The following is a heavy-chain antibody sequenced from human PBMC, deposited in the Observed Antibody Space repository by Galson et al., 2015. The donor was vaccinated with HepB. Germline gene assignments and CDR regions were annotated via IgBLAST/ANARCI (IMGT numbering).Heavy chain of an antibody. Sequence: TLSLTCTVSGDSISSSSYFWDWIRQPPGKGLEWIGSIYYSGNTYYNPSLKSRVTISLDTSKSQFSLKVTSVTAADTAVYYCAREYSGRFLGPRTRFDYWGQGTLVTVSS. J-gene: IGHJ4*02. CDR1: GDSISSSSYF. CDR3: AREYSGRFLGPRTRFDY. V-gene: IGHV4-39*07. D-gene: IGHD1-26*01. CDR2: IYYSGNT.